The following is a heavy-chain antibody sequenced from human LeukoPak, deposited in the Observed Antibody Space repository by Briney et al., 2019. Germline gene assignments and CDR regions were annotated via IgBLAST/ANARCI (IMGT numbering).Heavy chain of an antibody. CDR1: GYTFTSYA. D-gene: IGHD3-22*01. CDR2: INTNTGNP. Sequence: ASVKVSCKASGYTFTSYAMNWVRQAPGQGLEWMGWINTNTGNPTYAQGFTGRFVFSLDTSVSTAYLQISSLKAEDTAVYYCARGLYYYDSSGYYSDYWGQGTLVTVSS. J-gene: IGHJ4*02. CDR3: ARGLYYYDSSGYYSDY. V-gene: IGHV7-4-1*02.